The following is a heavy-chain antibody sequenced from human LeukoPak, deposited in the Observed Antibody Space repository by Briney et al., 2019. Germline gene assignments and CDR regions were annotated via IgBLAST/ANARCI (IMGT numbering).Heavy chain of an antibody. D-gene: IGHD6-13*01. Sequence: SETLSLTCTVSGGSISSYYWSWIRQPAGKGLEWIGRIYTSGTTNYNPSLKSRVTMSVDTSKNQFSLKLNSVTAADTAVYYCARGSSSWYAGWFDPWGQGTLVIVSS. V-gene: IGHV4-4*07. CDR1: GGSISSYY. J-gene: IGHJ5*02. CDR2: IYTSGTT. CDR3: ARGSSSWYAGWFDP.